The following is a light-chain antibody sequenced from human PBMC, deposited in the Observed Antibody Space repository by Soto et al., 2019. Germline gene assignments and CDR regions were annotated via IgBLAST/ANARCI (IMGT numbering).Light chain of an antibody. CDR2: DAS. J-gene: IGKJ3*01. V-gene: IGKV3-11*01. CDR3: QQRNSWPPT. Sequence: EIVLTQSPATLSLSPGDRATLSCRASQSVSSYLAWYQQKSGQAPRLLIYDASNRATGIPARFSGSGSGTDFTLTISSLEPEDFAVYYCQQRNSWPPTFGPGTKVDIK. CDR1: QSVSSY.